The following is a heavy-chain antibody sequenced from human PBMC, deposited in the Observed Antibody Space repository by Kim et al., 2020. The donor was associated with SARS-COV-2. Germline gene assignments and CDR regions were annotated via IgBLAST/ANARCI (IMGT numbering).Heavy chain of an antibody. CDR2: INTNTGNP. CDR3: ARDTPKDGLPRFDP. CDR1: GYTFTSYA. Sequence: ASVKVSCKASGYTFTSYAMNWVRQAPGQGLEWMGWINTNTGNPTYSQGFTGRFVFSLDTSVSTAYLQISSLKAEDTAVYYCARDTPKDGLPRFDPWGQGTLVTVSS. J-gene: IGHJ5*02. V-gene: IGHV7-4-1*02. D-gene: IGHD3-9*01.